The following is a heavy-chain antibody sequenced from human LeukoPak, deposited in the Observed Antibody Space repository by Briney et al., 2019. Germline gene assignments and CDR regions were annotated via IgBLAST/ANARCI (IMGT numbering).Heavy chain of an antibody. CDR3: AKGLSLVRSLFQH. CDR1: GFTFSSYA. CDR2: ISGSGGST. Sequence: GGSLRLSCAASGFTFSSYAMSWVRQAPGKGLEWVSAISGSGGSTYYADSVKGRFTISRDNSKNTLYLQMNGLRAEDTAVYYCAKGLSLVRSLFQHWGQGTLVTVSS. D-gene: IGHD2-8*01. V-gene: IGHV3-23*01. J-gene: IGHJ1*01.